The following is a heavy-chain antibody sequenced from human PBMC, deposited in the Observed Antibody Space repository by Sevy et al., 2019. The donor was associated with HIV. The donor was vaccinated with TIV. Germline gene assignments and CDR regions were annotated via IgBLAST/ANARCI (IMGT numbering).Heavy chain of an antibody. CDR3: VSLFLSYRSGWSYFDY. D-gene: IGHD6-19*01. J-gene: IGHJ4*02. CDR1: GFTVNDKY. CDR2: IFSSGST. Sequence: GGSLRLSCAISGFTVNDKYIIWVRQAPGKGLEWVSVIFSSGSTYYADSAKGRFTISRDNSKNTVDLQMNSVRAEDTAVYCCVSLFLSYRSGWSYFDYWGQGTLVTVSS. V-gene: IGHV3-66*02.